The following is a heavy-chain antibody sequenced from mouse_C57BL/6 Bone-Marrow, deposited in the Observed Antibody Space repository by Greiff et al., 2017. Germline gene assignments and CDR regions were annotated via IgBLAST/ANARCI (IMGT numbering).Heavy chain of an antibody. Sequence: VQLQQSGPELVKPGASVKISCKASGYSFTSYYIHWVKQRPGQGLEWIGWIYPGSGNTKYNEKFKGKATLTADTSSSTAYMQLSSLTSEDSAVYYCARGPHWYFDVWGTGTTVTVSS. V-gene: IGHV1-66*01. CDR2: IYPGSGNT. CDR1: GYSFTSYY. D-gene: IGHD3-3*01. J-gene: IGHJ1*03. CDR3: ARGPHWYFDV.